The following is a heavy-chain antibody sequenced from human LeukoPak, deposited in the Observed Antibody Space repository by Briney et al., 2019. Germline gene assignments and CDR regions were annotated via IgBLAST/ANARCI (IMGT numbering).Heavy chain of an antibody. CDR3: ARGPYFDSSGYYWHYMDV. V-gene: IGHV3-20*04. J-gene: IGHJ6*03. CDR1: GFRFDDYG. D-gene: IGHD3-22*01. CDR2: INWSGTST. Sequence: GGSLRLSCAASGFRFDDYGMSWVRQAPGKGLEWVPGINWSGTSTGYADSVRGRITISRDNAKNSLYLQMNSLRAEDTALYYCARGPYFDSSGYYWHYMDVWGKGTTVTVSS.